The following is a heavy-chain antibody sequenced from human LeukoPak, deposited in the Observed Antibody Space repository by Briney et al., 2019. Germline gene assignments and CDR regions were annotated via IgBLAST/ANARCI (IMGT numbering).Heavy chain of an antibody. CDR2: IYSGGST. V-gene: IGHV3-53*01. Sequence: GGSLRLSCEASGFTVSSNYMSWVRQAPGKGLEWVSVIYSGGSTYYADSVKGRFTISRDNSKNTLYLQMNSLRAEDTAVYYCARDFGEQQLLSFFFDYWGQGTLVTVSS. CDR3: ARDFGEQQLLSFFFDY. D-gene: IGHD6-13*01. CDR1: GFTVSSNY. J-gene: IGHJ4*02.